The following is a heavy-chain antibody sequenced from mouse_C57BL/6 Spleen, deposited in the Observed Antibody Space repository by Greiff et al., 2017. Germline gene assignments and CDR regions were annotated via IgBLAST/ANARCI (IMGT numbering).Heavy chain of an antibody. CDR3: ARGYGSSFDY. D-gene: IGHD1-1*01. Sequence: DVQLVESGGGLVKPGGSLKLSCAASGFTFSSYAMSWVRQTPEKRLEWVATISDGGSYTYYPDNVKGRFTLSRDNAKNNLYLQMSHLKSEDTAMYYCARGYGSSFDYWGQGTTLTVSS. J-gene: IGHJ2*01. V-gene: IGHV5-4*01. CDR2: ISDGGSYT. CDR1: GFTFSSYA.